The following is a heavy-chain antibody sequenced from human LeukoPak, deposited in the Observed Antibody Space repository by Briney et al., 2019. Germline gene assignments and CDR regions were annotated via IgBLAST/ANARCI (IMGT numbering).Heavy chain of an antibody. CDR2: IYYSGTT. Sequence: SETLSLTXTVTGGSISSSSYYWGWIRQPPGKGLEWFGSIYYSGTTYYNPSLESRVTISEDTSKNQFSLMLRSVTAADTAVYFCARQASDYFYYYMDVWGKGTTVTVSS. J-gene: IGHJ6*03. V-gene: IGHV4-39*01. CDR1: GGSISSSSYY. CDR3: ARQASDYFYYYMDV.